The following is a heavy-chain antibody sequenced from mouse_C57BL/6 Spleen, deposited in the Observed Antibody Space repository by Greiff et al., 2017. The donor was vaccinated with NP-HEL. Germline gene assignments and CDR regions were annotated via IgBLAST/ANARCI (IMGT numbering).Heavy chain of an antibody. J-gene: IGHJ4*01. D-gene: IGHD1-1*01. CDR1: GFTFSDYY. V-gene: IGHV5-16*01. Sequence: EVKLVESEGGLVQPGSSMKLSCTASGFTFSDYYMAWVRQVPEKGLEWVANINYDGSSTYYLDSLKSRFIISRDNAKNILYLQMSSLKSEDTATYYCARGPYYYGSSYDAMDYWGQGTSVTVSS. CDR3: ARGPYYYGSSYDAMDY. CDR2: INYDGSST.